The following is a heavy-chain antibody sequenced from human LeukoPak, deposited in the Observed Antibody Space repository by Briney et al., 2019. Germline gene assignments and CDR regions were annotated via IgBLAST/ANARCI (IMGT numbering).Heavy chain of an antibody. D-gene: IGHD3-10*01. V-gene: IGHV4-59*01. CDR2: IYYSGST. Sequence: SETLSLTCAVYGGSFSGYYWSWIRQPPGKGLEWIGYIYYSGSTNYNPSLKSRVTISVDTSKNQFSLKLRSVTAADTAVYYCARGRSSMVRGYYYYYMDVWGKGNTVTISS. CDR3: ARGRSSMVRGYYYYYMDV. CDR1: GGSFSGYY. J-gene: IGHJ6*03.